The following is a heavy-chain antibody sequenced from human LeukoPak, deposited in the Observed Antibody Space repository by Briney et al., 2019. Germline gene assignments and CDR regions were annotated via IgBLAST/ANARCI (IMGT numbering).Heavy chain of an antibody. CDR1: GGSISSSSYY. D-gene: IGHD2-2*01. CDR3: ARYCSSTSCYLTFDY. V-gene: IGHV4-39*07. CDR2: IYYSGST. Sequence: SETLSLACTVSGGSISSSSYYWGWIRQPPGKGLEWIGSIYYSGSTYYNPSLKSRVTISVDTSKNQFSLKLSSVTAADTAVYYCARYCSSTSCYLTFDYWGQGTLVTVSS. J-gene: IGHJ4*02.